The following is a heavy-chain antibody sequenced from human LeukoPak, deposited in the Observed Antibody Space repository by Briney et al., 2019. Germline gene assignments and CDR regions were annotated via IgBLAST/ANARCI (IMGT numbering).Heavy chain of an antibody. CDR1: GFTVSNSY. J-gene: IGHJ4*02. CDR2: LYSGGSI. D-gene: IGHD1-26*01. Sequence: PGGSLRLSCAGSGFTVSNSYMSWVRQAPGRGLEWVSILYSGGSIFYADSVKGRFTISRDISKNMLHLQMNSLRADDTAVYYCARSSISSYYEDWGQGTLVTVSS. V-gene: IGHV3-66*01. CDR3: ARSSISSYYED.